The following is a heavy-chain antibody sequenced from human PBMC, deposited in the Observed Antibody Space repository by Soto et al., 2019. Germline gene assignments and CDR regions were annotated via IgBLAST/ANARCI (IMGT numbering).Heavy chain of an antibody. V-gene: IGHV1-69*04. CDR2: ISAILGIA. CDR3: ARDEDYSNYSFDY. D-gene: IGHD4-4*01. CDR1: GYTFTSYG. J-gene: IGHJ4*02. Sequence: SVKVSCKASGYTFTSYGISWVRQAPGQGLEWMGRISAILGIANYAQKLQGRVTITADTSTSTAYMELSSLRSEDTAVYYCARDEDYSNYSFDYWGQGTLVTVSS.